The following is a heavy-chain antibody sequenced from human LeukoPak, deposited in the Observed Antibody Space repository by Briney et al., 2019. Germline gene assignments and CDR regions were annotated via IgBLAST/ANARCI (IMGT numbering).Heavy chain of an antibody. CDR2: INHSGST. CDR3: ARGIFVPGNSSGYSEDY. D-gene: IGHD3-22*01. CDR1: GGSFSGYY. V-gene: IGHV4-34*01. J-gene: IGHJ4*02. Sequence: PSETLSLTCAVYGGSFSGYYWSWIRQPPGKGLEWIGEINHSGSTNYNPSLKSRVTISVDTSKNQFSLKLSSVTAADTAVYYCARGIFVPGNSSGYSEDYWGQGTLVTVSS.